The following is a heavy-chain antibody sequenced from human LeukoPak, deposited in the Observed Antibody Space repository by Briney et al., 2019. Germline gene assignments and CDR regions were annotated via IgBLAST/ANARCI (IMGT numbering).Heavy chain of an antibody. J-gene: IGHJ5*02. CDR3: ARLGGNINSPYGNWFDP. CDR1: GYTFTGYY. Sequence: GASVKVSCKASGYTFTGYYMHWVRQAPGQGLEWMGWINPNSGGTNYAQKFQGRVTMTRDTSTSTAYMELNRLRSDDTAVYFCARLGGNINSPYGNWFDPWGQGTLVTVSS. CDR2: INPNSGGT. D-gene: IGHD2/OR15-2a*01. V-gene: IGHV1-2*02.